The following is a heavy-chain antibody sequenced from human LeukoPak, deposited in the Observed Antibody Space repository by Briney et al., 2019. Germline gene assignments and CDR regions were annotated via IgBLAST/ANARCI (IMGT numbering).Heavy chain of an antibody. CDR3: ARDKGTSYLSSFDY. Sequence: GGSLRLSCTVSGFTVSSNSMSWVRQAPGKGLEWVSFIYRDNTHYSDSVKGRFTISRDNSKNTLYLQMNSLRAADTAVYYCARDKGTSYLSSFDYWGQGTLVTVSS. V-gene: IGHV3-66*03. CDR1: GFTVSSNS. CDR2: IYRDNT. D-gene: IGHD6-6*01. J-gene: IGHJ4*02.